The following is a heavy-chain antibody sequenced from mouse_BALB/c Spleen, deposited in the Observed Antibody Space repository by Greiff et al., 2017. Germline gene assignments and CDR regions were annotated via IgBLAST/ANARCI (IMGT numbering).Heavy chain of an antibody. CDR1: GFYFTSYW. Sequence: QVQLQQPGAELVRPGASVKLSCKASGFYFTSYWMHWVKQRPGQGLEWIGMIHPSDSETRLNQKFKDKATLTVDKSSSTAYMQLSSPTSEDSAVDYCARTDSLLRLPWYFDVWGAGTTVTVSS. CDR2: IHPSDSET. D-gene: IGHD1-2*01. CDR3: ARTDSLLRLPWYFDV. J-gene: IGHJ1*01. V-gene: IGHV1-74*01.